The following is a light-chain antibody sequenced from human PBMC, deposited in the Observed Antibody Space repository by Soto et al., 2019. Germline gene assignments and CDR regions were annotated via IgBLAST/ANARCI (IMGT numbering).Light chain of an antibody. V-gene: IGLV2-14*01. J-gene: IGLJ1*01. CDR3: FSYTSSGTYV. CDR1: SSDVGNYKY. Sequence: ALTQPASVSGSPGQSITISCTGTSSDVGNYKYVSWYQQHPGKAPKLMIYEVSNRPSGVSNRFSGSKSGNTASLTISGLQAEDETDYYCFSYTSSGTYVFGTGTKVTVL. CDR2: EVS.